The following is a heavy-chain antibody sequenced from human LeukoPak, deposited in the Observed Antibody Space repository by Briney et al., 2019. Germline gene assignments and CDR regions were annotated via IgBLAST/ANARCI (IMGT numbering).Heavy chain of an antibody. CDR1: GGSISSYY. J-gene: IGHJ5*02. V-gene: IGHV4-59*01. D-gene: IGHD6-19*01. Sequence: SETLSLTCTVSGGSISSYYWSWIRQPPGKGLEWIGYIYYSGSTNYNPSLKSRVTISVDTSKNQFSLKLSSVTAADTAVYYCARELTYPPYSSGWYRLGWFDPWGQGTLVTVSS. CDR3: ARELTYPPYSSGWYRLGWFDP. CDR2: IYYSGST.